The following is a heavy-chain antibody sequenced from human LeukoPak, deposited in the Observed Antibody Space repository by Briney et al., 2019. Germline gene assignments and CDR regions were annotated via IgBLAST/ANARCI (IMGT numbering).Heavy chain of an antibody. CDR3: ARASSSYDSSGYYYVAFDI. CDR1: GGSISSYY. CDR2: IYYSGST. V-gene: IGHV4-59*01. J-gene: IGHJ3*02. D-gene: IGHD3-22*01. Sequence: SETLSRTCTVSGGSISSYYWSWIRQPPGKGLEWIGYIYYSGSTNYNPSLKSRVTISVDTSKNQFSLKLSSVTAADTAVYYCARASSSYDSSGYYYVAFDIWGQGAMVTVSS.